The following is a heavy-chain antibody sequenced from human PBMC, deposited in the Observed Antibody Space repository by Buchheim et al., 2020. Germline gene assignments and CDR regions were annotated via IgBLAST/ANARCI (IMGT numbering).Heavy chain of an antibody. V-gene: IGHV1-18*03. D-gene: IGHD3-22*01. Sequence: QVQLVQSGAEVREPGASVKVSCKASGYTFTDYGISWVRQAPGQGLEWMGWISAYNANTKYEQRLQGRVTMTTETSTSTANMELRSLRSDDMAVYYCARDYYYDSNYFDFWGQGTL. CDR3: ARDYYYDSNYFDF. J-gene: IGHJ4*02. CDR1: GYTFTDYG. CDR2: ISAYNANT.